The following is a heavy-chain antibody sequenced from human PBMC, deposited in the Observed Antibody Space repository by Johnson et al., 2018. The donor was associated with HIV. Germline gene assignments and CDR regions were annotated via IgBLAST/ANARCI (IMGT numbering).Heavy chain of an antibody. V-gene: IGHV3-15*01. CDR3: TTDLELAGLWFGELWDDAFDI. D-gene: IGHD3-10*01. Sequence: VQLVESGGGFVQPGGSLRLSCAASGFTFSNAWMSWVRQAPGKGLEWVGRIKSNTDGGTTDYAAPVKGRFTISRDDSKNTLYLQMNSLKTEDTTVYYCTTDLELAGLWFGELWDDAFDIWGQGTMVTVSS. CDR1: GFTFSNAW. CDR2: IKSNTDGGTT. J-gene: IGHJ3*02.